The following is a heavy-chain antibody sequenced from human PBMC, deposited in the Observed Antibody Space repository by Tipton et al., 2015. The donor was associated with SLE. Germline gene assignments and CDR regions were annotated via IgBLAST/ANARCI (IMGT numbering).Heavy chain of an antibody. CDR1: GGSISRSSYY. CDR3: ARDGGDYGY. V-gene: IGHV4-39*07. J-gene: IGHJ4*02. D-gene: IGHD4-17*01. Sequence: TLSLTCTVSGGSISRSSYYWGWIRQPPGKGVEWIGNIYYSGITYNNPSRKSRVTISVDTSKNQFSLKLSSVTAADTAVYYCARDGGDYGYWGQGTLVTVSS. CDR2: IYYSGIT.